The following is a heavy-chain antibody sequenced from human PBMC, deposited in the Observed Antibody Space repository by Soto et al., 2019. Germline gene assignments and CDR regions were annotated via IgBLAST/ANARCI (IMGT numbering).Heavy chain of an antibody. CDR2: ISGSGGST. V-gene: IGHV3-23*01. Sequence: LRLSCAASGFTFSSYAMSWVRQAPGKGLEWVSAISGSGGSTYYADSVKGRFTISRDNSKNTLYLQMNSLRAEDTAVYYCAKVPTDIAPPRPYYYYGMDVWGQGTTVTVSS. CDR1: GFTFSSYA. D-gene: IGHD5-12*01. CDR3: AKVPTDIAPPRPYYYYGMDV. J-gene: IGHJ6*02.